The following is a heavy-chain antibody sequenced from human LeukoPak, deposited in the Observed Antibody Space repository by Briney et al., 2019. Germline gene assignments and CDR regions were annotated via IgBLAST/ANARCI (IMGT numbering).Heavy chain of an antibody. CDR1: GGSFSGYY. CDR3: ARVFYCSGGSCFGMDV. J-gene: IGHJ6*02. D-gene: IGHD2-15*01. CDR2: INHSGST. V-gene: IGHV4-34*01. Sequence: SETLSLTCAVYGGSFSGYYWSWIRQPPGKGLEWIGEINHSGSTNYNPSLKSRVTTSVDTSKNQFSLKLSSVTAADTAVYYCARVFYCSGGSCFGMDVWGQGTTVTVSS.